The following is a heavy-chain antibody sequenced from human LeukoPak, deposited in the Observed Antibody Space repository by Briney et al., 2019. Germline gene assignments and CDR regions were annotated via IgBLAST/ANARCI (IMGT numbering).Heavy chain of an antibody. J-gene: IGHJ6*03. CDR1: YW. CDR3: ARRGEYCSSTSCYRYYYYMDV. D-gene: IGHD2-2*01. Sequence: YWIGWVRQLPGKGLEWMGIIYPGDSDTRYSPSFQGQVTISADKSISTSSLQWSSLKASDTAMYYCARRGEYCSSTSCYRYYYYMDVWGKGTTVTVSS. CDR2: IYPGDSDT. V-gene: IGHV5-51*01.